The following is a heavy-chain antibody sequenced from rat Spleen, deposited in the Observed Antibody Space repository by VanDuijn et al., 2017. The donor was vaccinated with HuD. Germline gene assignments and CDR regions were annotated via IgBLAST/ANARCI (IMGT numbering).Heavy chain of an antibody. J-gene: IGHJ2*01. CDR1: GFTFSDYN. Sequence: EVQLVESGGDLVQPGRSLKLSCAASGFTFSDYNMAWVRQAPKKGLEWVASISTGGGNTYYRDSVKGRFTISRDNEKSTLHLQMDSLRSEDPATYYCARHNSGYGYFDYWGQGVMVTVSS. V-gene: IGHV5-25*01. CDR2: ISTGGGNT. D-gene: IGHD4-3*01. CDR3: ARHNSGYGYFDY.